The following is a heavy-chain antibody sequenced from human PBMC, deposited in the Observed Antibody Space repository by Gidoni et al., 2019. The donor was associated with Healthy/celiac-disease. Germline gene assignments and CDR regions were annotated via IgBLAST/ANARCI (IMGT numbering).Heavy chain of an antibody. J-gene: IGHJ5*02. CDR2: ISSSSSYI. CDR1: GFPFSSYS. CDR3: AREVGGIVVVPAAMNNWFDP. Sequence: EVQLVESGGGLVKPGGSLRLSCATSGFPFSSYSMTWVRQAPGKGLEWVSSISSSSSYIYYADSVKGRFTISRDNAKNSLYLQMNSLRAEDTAVYYCAREVGGIVVVPAAMNNWFDPWGQGTLVTVSS. V-gene: IGHV3-21*01. D-gene: IGHD2-2*01.